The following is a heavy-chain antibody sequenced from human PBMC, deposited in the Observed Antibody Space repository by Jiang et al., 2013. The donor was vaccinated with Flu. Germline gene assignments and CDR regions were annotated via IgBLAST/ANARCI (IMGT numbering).Heavy chain of an antibody. V-gene: IGHV4-39*01. J-gene: IGHJ4*02. CDR1: GGSISSSSYY. CDR3: ARHQKVGATIYFPGVY. D-gene: IGHD1-26*01. CDR2: IYYSGST. Sequence: GSGLVKPSETLSLTCTVSGGSISSSSYYWGWIRQPPGKGLEWIGSIYYSGSTYYNPSLKSRVTMSVDTSKNQFSLKLSSVTAADTAVYYCARHQKVGATIYFPGVYWGQGTLVTVSS.